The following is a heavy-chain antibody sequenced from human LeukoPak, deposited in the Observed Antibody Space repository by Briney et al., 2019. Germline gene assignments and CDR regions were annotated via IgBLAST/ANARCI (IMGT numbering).Heavy chain of an antibody. D-gene: IGHD3-22*01. CDR1: GGSISSYY. V-gene: IGHV4-4*07. Sequence: SETLSLTCTVSGGSISSYYWSWIRQPAGKGLEWIGRIYTSGSTNYNPSLKSRVTMSVDTSKNQFSLKLSSVTAADTAVYYCAREEDTSWTYYYDSSGYAHFDYWGQGTLVTVSS. J-gene: IGHJ4*02. CDR2: IYTSGST. CDR3: AREEDTSWTYYYDSSGYAHFDY.